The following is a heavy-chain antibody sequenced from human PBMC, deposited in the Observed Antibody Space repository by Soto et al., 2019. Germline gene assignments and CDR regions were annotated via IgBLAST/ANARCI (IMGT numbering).Heavy chain of an antibody. Sequence: QMQLQESGPGLVKPSETLSLTCTVSGGSISSYYWSWIRQPPGKGLEWIGYIYYSGSTNYNPSLQGPVTISVDTSKNQCSLKLSSVTAADTAVYYCASLWGWSVDYWGQGTLVSVSS. CDR2: IYYSGST. CDR1: GGSISSYY. D-gene: IGHD3-16*01. J-gene: IGHJ4*02. V-gene: IGHV4-59*08. CDR3: ASLWGWSVDY.